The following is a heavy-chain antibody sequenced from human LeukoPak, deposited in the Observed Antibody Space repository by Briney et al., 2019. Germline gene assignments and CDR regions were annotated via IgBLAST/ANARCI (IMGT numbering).Heavy chain of an antibody. D-gene: IGHD6-19*01. J-gene: IGHJ5*02. Sequence: SETLSLTCSVSGDSITSGDYYWTWIRQHPEKGLEWIGYIYHGGSSHCNPSLKSRVTMSVDTSKNHFSLTLNSVTDADTAVYYCAREIVGEQWQVNWLDPWGQGILVTVSS. CDR1: GDSITSGDYY. CDR2: IYHGGSS. CDR3: AREIVGEQWQVNWLDP. V-gene: IGHV4-31*02.